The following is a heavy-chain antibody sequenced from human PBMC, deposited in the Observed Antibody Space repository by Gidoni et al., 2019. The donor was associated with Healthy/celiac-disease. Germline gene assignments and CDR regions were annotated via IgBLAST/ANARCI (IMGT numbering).Heavy chain of an antibody. Sequence: EVQLVESGGGLVQPGGSLRLSCAASGFTFSSYEMNWVRQAPGKGLEWVSYISSSGSTIYYADSVKGRFTISRDNAKNSLYLQMNSLRAEDTAVYYCARESGTKFVNWFDPWGQGTLVTVSS. J-gene: IGHJ5*02. CDR2: ISSSGSTI. CDR3: ARESGTKFVNWFDP. D-gene: IGHD1-7*01. V-gene: IGHV3-48*03. CDR1: GFTFSSYE.